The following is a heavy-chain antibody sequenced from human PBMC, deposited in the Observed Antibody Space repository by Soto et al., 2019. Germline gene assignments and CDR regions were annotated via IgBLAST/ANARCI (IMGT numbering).Heavy chain of an antibody. CDR3: AKGPFGENWFDP. D-gene: IGHD3-16*01. CDR1: GFTFRTYA. Sequence: GGSLRLSCAASGFTFRTYAMSWVRQAPGKGLEWVSGISGSGGHTYYADSVKGRFTISRDNSKNTLSLQMNSLTDEDTAVYYCAKGPFGENWFDPWGQGTLVTVSS. CDR2: ISGSGGHT. J-gene: IGHJ5*02. V-gene: IGHV3-23*01.